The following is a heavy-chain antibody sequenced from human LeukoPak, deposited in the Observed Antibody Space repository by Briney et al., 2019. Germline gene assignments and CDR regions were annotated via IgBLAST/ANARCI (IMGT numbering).Heavy chain of an antibody. Sequence: GGSLRLSCAASGFTFSSYAMSWVRQAPGKGLEWVSTINGGGVNTHYADSVGGRFTISRDNSKNTLFLQLNSLRDEDTAVYYCAKDLYSNYGPADYWGQGNLVTVSS. D-gene: IGHD4-11*01. CDR1: GFTFSSYA. CDR2: INGGGVNT. CDR3: AKDLYSNYGPADY. J-gene: IGHJ4*02. V-gene: IGHV3-23*01.